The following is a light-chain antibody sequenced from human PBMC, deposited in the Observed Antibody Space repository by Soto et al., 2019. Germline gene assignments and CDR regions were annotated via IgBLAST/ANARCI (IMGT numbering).Light chain of an antibody. CDR3: QQSYSSPPIT. Sequence: DIQMTQSPSSLSASLGDRITITCRASQSISSYLNWYKQKPGKAPKLLIHDASSLQSGVPSRFSGSGSGTNFTLTFSCLQFEDFATYYCQQSYSSPPITFGQGTRLEIK. J-gene: IGKJ5*01. CDR1: QSISSY. V-gene: IGKV1-39*01. CDR2: DAS.